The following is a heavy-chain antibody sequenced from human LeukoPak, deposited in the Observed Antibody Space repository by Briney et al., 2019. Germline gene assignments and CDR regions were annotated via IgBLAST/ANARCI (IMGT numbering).Heavy chain of an antibody. V-gene: IGHV4-39*07. CDR3: ARDGLWSSHFDY. CDR2: IYHRGTT. J-gene: IGHJ4*02. Sequence: ASQTLSLTCTVSGGSISSGSYYWGWLRQAPGKGLEWIGSIYHRGTTFSNPCLKRRVTMSVDTSNNQFSLKLTSVTAADTAVYYCARDGLWSSHFDYWGQGTLVTVSS. D-gene: IGHD3-10*01. CDR1: GGSISSGSYY.